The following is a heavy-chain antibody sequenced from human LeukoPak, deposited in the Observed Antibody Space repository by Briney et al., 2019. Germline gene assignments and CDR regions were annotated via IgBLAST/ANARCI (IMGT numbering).Heavy chain of an antibody. D-gene: IGHD5-24*01. CDR1: GGSISSGDYY. Sequence: SETLSLTCTVSGGSISSGDYYWSWIRQPPGKGLEWIGYIYYSGSAYYNPSLKSRVTLSVDTSKNQFSLKLSSVTAADTAVYYCARDCRDGYNCYSVWGQGTLVTVSS. CDR2: IYYSGSA. CDR3: ARDCRDGYNCYSV. V-gene: IGHV4-30-4*01. J-gene: IGHJ4*02.